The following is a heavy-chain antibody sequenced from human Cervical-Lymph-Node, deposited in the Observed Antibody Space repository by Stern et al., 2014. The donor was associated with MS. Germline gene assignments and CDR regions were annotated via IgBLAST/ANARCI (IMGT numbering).Heavy chain of an antibody. Sequence: QLQLQASGPGLVKPSQTLSLTCTVSGGSISSGGYYWSWIRQHPGKGLEWIGYIYYSGSTYYNPSLKSRVTISVDTSKNQFSLKLSSVTAADTAVYYCARVSYDFWSGYYAFDYWGQGTLVTVSS. CDR3: ARVSYDFWSGYYAFDY. D-gene: IGHD3-3*01. CDR1: GGSISSGGYY. J-gene: IGHJ4*02. CDR2: IYYSGST. V-gene: IGHV4-31*03.